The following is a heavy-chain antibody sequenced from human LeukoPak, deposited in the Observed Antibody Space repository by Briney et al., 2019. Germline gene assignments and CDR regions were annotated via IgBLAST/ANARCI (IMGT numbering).Heavy chain of an antibody. J-gene: IGHJ6*03. V-gene: IGHV1-8*02. CDR3: ARSRRGYYMDV. CDR1: VYTFSNYD. Sequence: GASVKVSCKASVYTFSNYDVNWVRQATGQGLEWMAWMNPGSGDTGYAQMFQGRLTMSSNISINTASMELSSLTSEDTAVYYCARSRRGYYMDVWGTGTPVTVSS. CDR2: MNPGSGDT.